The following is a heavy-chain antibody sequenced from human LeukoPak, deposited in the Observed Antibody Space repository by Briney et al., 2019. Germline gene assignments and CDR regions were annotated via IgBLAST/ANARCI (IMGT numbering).Heavy chain of an antibody. D-gene: IGHD3-22*01. CDR3: ASCLSYYYDSSGHQVRDAFDI. V-gene: IGHV4-39*07. J-gene: IGHJ3*02. CDR2: INHSGST. Sequence: PSETLSLTCTVSGGSISSSSYYWTWIRQPPGKGLEWIGEINHSGSTNYNPSLKSRVTISVDTSKNQFSLKLSSVTAADTAVYYCASCLSYYYDSSGHQVRDAFDIWGQGTMVTVSS. CDR1: GGSISSSSYY.